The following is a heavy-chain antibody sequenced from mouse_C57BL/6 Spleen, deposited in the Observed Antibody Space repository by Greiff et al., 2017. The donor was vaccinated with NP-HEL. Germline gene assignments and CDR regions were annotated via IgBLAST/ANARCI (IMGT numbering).Heavy chain of an antibody. CDR2: ISSGSSTI. CDR3: AKNYYGNYWFAY. V-gene: IGHV5-17*01. D-gene: IGHD2-1*01. CDR1: GFTFSDYG. J-gene: IGHJ3*01. Sequence: EVKLMESGGGLVKPGGSLKLSCAASGFTFSDYGMHWVRQAPEKGLEWVAYISSGSSTIYHADTVKGRFTISRDNAKNTLFLQMTSLRSEDTAMYYCAKNYYGNYWFAYWGQGTLVTVSA.